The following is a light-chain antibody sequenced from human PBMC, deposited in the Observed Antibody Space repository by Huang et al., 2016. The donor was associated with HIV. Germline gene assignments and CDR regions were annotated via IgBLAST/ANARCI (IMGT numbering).Light chain of an antibody. V-gene: IGKV3-20*01. J-gene: IGKJ5*01. CDR2: GAS. Sequence: EIVFMQSPVTLSLSPGERATLSCRASQRVVSTYLAWYQQQPGQAPRLIIYGASSMATGIPDRFSGSGSGSDFTLSISRLEPEDSAVYYCQQYGSSLITFGQGTRLEIK. CDR1: QRVVSTY. CDR3: QQYGSSLIT.